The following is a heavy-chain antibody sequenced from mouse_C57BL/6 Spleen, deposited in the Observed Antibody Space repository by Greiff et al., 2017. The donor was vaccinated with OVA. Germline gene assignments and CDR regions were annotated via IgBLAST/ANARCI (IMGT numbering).Heavy chain of an antibody. V-gene: IGHV1-61*01. CDR1: GYTFTSNW. Sequence: VQLQQPGAELVRPGSSVKLSCKASGYTFTSNWMDWVKQRPGQGLEWIGNIYPSDSETHYNQKFKDKVTLTVDKSSSTAYLQLSSLPSEDSAVNYFARPAQGGECCFDYWGQGTTLTVSS. CDR2: IYPSDSET. J-gene: IGHJ2*01. D-gene: IGHD3-2*02. CDR3: ARPAQGGECCFDY.